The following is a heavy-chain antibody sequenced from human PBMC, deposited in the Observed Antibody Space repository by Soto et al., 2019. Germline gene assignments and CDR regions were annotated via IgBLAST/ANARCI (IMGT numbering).Heavy chain of an antibody. Sequence: GESLKISCKGSGYSFTSYWIGWVRQMPGKGLEWMGIINPGDSDTRYSPSFQGQVTISADKSISTAYLQWSSLKASDTAMYYRARIVTGTTKNFDYWGQGTLVTVSS. CDR3: ARIVTGTTKNFDY. J-gene: IGHJ4*02. D-gene: IGHD1-20*01. CDR2: INPGDSDT. CDR1: GYSFTSYW. V-gene: IGHV5-51*01.